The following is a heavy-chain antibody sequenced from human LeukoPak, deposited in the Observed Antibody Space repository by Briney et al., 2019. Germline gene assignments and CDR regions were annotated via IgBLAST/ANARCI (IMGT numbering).Heavy chain of an antibody. CDR3: AKATYSGYALGGG. V-gene: IGHV3-30*18. Sequence: GGSLRLSCAASGFTFSSYGMHWVRQAPGKGLEWVAVISYDGSNKYYADSVKGRFTISRDNSKNTLYLQMNSLRAEDTAVYYCAKATYSGYALGGGWGQGTLVTVSS. CDR1: GFTFSSYG. J-gene: IGHJ4*02. D-gene: IGHD5-12*01. CDR2: ISYDGSNK.